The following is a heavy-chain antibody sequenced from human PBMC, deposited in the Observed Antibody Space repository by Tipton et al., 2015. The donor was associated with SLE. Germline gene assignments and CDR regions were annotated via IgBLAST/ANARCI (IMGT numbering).Heavy chain of an antibody. CDR3: ARGGIVVVPAAIPPTN. D-gene: IGHD2-2*01. V-gene: IGHV4-38-2*02. Sequence: TLSLTCTVSGYSISSGYYWGWIRQPPGKGLEWIGSIYHSGSTYYNPSLKSRVTISVDTSKNQFSLKLSSVTAADTAVYYCARGGIVVVPAAIPPTNWGQGTLVTVSS. J-gene: IGHJ4*02. CDR2: IYHSGST. CDR1: GYSISSGYY.